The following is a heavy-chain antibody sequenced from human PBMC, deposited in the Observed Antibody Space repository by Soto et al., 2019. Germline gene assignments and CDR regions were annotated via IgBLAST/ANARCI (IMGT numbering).Heavy chain of an antibody. CDR1: GGSISSGDYY. Sequence: PSETLSLTCTVSGGSISSGDYYWSWIRQPPGKGLEWIGYIYYSGSTYYNPSLKSRVTISVDTSKNQFSLKLSSVTAADTAVYYCARDCEAAGTDWFDPWGQGTLVTVSS. J-gene: IGHJ5*02. V-gene: IGHV4-30-4*01. CDR2: IYYSGST. D-gene: IGHD6-13*01. CDR3: ARDCEAAGTDWFDP.